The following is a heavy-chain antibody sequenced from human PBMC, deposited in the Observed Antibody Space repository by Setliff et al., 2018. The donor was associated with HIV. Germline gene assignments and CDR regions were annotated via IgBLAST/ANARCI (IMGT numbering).Heavy chain of an antibody. J-gene: IGHJ4*02. D-gene: IGHD3-3*01. CDR3: ARGVNFDY. CDR1: GGSISSYY. V-gene: IGHV4-59*01. CDR2: IYIYNSGST. Sequence: SETLSLTCTVSGGSISSYYWSWIRQPPGKGLEWIGYIYIYNSGSTNYNPSLTSRVTISVDTSRNQFSLKLTSVTAADTAIYYCARGVNFDYWGQGTQVTVSS.